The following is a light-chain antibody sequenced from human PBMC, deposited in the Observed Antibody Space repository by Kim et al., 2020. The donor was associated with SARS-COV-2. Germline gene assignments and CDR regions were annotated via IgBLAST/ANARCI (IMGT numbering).Light chain of an antibody. V-gene: IGLV1-40*01. CDR1: STRIGAGYD. J-gene: IGLJ3*02. CDR3: QSYDSSLSGWM. Sequence: VTISATGNSTRIGAGYDVHWYQQLPGTTPKLLIYGNRNRPSGVPDRFSGSKSGTSASLAITGLQAEDEADYYCQSYDSSLSGWMFGGGTQLTVL. CDR2: GNR.